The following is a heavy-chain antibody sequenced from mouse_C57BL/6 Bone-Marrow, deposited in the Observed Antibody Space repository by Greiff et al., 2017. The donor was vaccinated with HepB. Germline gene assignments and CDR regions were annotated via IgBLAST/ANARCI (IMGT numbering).Heavy chain of an antibody. CDR3: ARSSSLYYYGSSSYYFDY. CDR2: INPNNGGT. Sequence: EVQLQQSGPELVKPGASVKMSCKASGYTFTDYNMHWVKQSHGKSLEWIGYINPNNGGTSYKQQFKGKATLTVNKSSSTAYMELRSLTSEDSAVYYCARSSSLYYYGSSSYYFDYWGQGTTLTVSS. CDR1: GYTFTDYN. D-gene: IGHD1-1*01. J-gene: IGHJ2*01. V-gene: IGHV1-22*01.